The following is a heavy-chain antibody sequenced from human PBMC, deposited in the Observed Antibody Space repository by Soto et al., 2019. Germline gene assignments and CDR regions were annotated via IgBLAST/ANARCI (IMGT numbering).Heavy chain of an antibody. D-gene: IGHD2-8*02. CDR3: ARDKITGLFDY. J-gene: IGHJ4*02. CDR1: GGSFSGYY. V-gene: IGHV4-34*01. CDR2: INHSGST. Sequence: QVQLQQWGAGLLKPSETLSLTCAVYGGSFSGYYWTWIRQPPGTGLEWIGEINHSGSTNYNPSLKSRVNISVDTSKNQFSLKLNSVTAADTAVYYCARDKITGLFDYWGQGTLVTVSS.